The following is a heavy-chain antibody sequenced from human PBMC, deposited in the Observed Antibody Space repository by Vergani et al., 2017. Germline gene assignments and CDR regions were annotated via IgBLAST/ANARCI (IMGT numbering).Heavy chain of an antibody. CDR1: GGTFSSYA. Sequence: QVQLVQSGAEVKKPGSSVKVSCKASGGTFSSYAISWVRQAPGQGLEWMGWISAYNGNTNYAQKLQGRVTMTTDTSTSTAYMELRSLRSDDTAVYYCARGITNTIFGVVIIGGYYGMDVWGQGTTVTVSS. J-gene: IGHJ6*02. D-gene: IGHD3-3*01. V-gene: IGHV1-18*01. CDR2: ISAYNGNT. CDR3: ARGITNTIFGVVIIGGYYGMDV.